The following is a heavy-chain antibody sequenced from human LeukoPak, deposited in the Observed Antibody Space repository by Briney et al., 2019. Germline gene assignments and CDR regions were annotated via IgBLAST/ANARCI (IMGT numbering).Heavy chain of an antibody. V-gene: IGHV3-30-3*01. J-gene: IGHJ4*02. CDR1: GFTLSSYA. CDR2: ISYDGSNK. D-gene: IGHD6-13*01. CDR3: ARESAAAGISGWDY. Sequence: PGRSLGLSCAASGFTLSSYAMHWVRQAPGKGLEWVAVISYDGSNKYYADSVKGRFTISRDNSKNTLYLQMNSLRAEDTAVYYCARESAAAGISGWDYWGQGTLVTVSS.